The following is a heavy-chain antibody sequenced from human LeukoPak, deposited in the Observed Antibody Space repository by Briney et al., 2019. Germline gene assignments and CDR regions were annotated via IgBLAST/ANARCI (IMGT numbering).Heavy chain of an antibody. CDR3: ARNYDGSGYYLY. V-gene: IGHV4-59*08. J-gene: IGHJ4*02. D-gene: IGHD3-22*01. Sequence: NPSQTLSPTCTVSGGSISSYYWSWIRPPPGQGLEWIGYIYYSGSTNYNPPLKSRVTISVDTSKKQFSLKLTSVTAADTAVYYCARNYDGSGYYLYWGQGTLVTVSS. CDR1: GGSISSYY. CDR2: IYYSGST.